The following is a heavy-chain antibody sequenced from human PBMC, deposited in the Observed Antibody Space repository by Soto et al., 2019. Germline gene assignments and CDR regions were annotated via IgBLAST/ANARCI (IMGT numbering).Heavy chain of an antibody. D-gene: IGHD3-22*01. CDR1: GFTFSSYG. CDR3: AKSPHSYYDSSGYTDY. V-gene: IGHV3-30*18. CDR2: ISYDGSNK. Sequence: PGGSLRVSWASSGFTFSSYGMDWGRRAPCKGLEWVAVISYDGSNKYYADSVKGRFTISRDNSKNTLYLQMNSLRAEDTAVYYCAKSPHSYYDSSGYTDYWGQGTLVTVSS. J-gene: IGHJ4*02.